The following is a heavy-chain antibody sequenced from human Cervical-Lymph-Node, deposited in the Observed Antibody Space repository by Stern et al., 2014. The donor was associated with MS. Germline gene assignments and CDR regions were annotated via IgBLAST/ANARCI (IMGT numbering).Heavy chain of an antibody. CDR3: ARDLLIAAREPKRFDY. CDR2: ITAYNGNN. D-gene: IGHD6-6*01. CDR1: GYTFTSYG. J-gene: IGHJ4*02. V-gene: IGHV1-18*01. Sequence: QVQLVQSGAEVKKPGASVKVSCKASGYTFTSYGISWVRQAPGQGLEWMGLITAYNGNNNYAQKLQGRVTMTTDTSTSTAYMELRSLRSDDTAVYYCARDLLIAAREPKRFDYLGQGTLVTVSS.